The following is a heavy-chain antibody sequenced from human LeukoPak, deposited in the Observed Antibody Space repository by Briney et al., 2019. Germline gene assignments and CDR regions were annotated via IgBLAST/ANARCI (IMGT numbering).Heavy chain of an antibody. J-gene: IGHJ4*02. D-gene: IGHD3-3*01. Sequence: PSQPLSLTCTLSGGPISRGGYFWTSIRQHPGKGLEWIGYIYYSGSTYYNPSLKSRVTISVDTSKNQFSLKLISVTAADTAVYYCARDKSGDGWGQGTLVTVSS. CDR3: ARDKSGDG. CDR2: IYYSGST. CDR1: GGPISRGGYF. V-gene: IGHV4-31*03.